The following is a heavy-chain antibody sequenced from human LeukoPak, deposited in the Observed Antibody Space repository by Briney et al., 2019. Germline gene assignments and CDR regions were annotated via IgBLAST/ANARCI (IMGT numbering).Heavy chain of an antibody. CDR1: GFTFSRDW. V-gene: IGHV3-74*01. CDR3: VRSTYWFDS. CDR2: INSDGSST. Sequence: QPGGSLRLSCAASGFTFSRDWMHWVRQAPGKGLVWVSRINSDGSSTSYADSVKGRFTISRDNAKNTLYLQMNSLGAEDTAVYYCVRSTYWFDSWGQGTLVTVSS. J-gene: IGHJ5*01. D-gene: IGHD2-2*01.